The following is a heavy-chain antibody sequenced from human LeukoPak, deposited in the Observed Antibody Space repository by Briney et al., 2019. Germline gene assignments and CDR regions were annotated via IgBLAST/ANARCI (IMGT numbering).Heavy chain of an antibody. V-gene: IGHV1-24*01. CDR2: FDPEDGET. CDR3: ARDYPYYDYVWGSGYYYYYYGMDV. J-gene: IGHJ6*02. D-gene: IGHD3-16*01. CDR1: GYTLTELS. Sequence: ASVKVSCKVSGYTLTELSTHWVRQAPGKGLEWMGGFDPEDGETIYAQKFQGRVTMTEDTSTDTAYMELSSLRSEDTAVYYCARDYPYYDYVWGSGYYYYYYGMDVWGQGTTVTVSS.